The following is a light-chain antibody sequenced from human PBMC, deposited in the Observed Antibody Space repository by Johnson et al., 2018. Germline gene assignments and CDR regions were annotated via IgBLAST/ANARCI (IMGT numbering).Light chain of an antibody. V-gene: IGLV1-51*02. CDR3: GTWDSSLSAGNV. J-gene: IGLJ1*01. Sequence: QSVLTQPPSVSAAPGQKVTISCSGSSSNIGNNYVSWYQQLPGTAPKLLIYENNKRPSGIPDRFSGSKSGTSPTLGITGLQTGDEADYYCGTWDSSLSAGNVFGTGTNVTVL. CDR2: ENN. CDR1: SSNIGNNY.